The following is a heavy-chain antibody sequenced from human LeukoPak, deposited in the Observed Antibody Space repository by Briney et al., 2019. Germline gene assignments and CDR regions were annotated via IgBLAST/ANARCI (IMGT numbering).Heavy chain of an antibody. V-gene: IGHV3-21*01. Sequence: GGSLRLSCAASGFTFSTYSMNWVRQAPGQGLDWVSSIGSGGGSTHYADSVKGRFTISRDNAKNSVYLQMNSLRVEDTAVYYCSRHDSSPQYSGVSWGGDYYYYYMDVWGQGTTVTVSS. CDR3: SRHDSSPQYSGVSWGGDYYYYYMDV. J-gene: IGHJ6*02. CDR2: IGSGGGST. CDR1: GFTFSTYS. D-gene: IGHD1-26*01.